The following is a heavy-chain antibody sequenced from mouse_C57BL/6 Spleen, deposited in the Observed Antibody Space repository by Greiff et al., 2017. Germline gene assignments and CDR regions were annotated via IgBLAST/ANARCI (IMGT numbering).Heavy chain of an antibody. J-gene: IGHJ2*01. CDR1: GYAFSSSW. CDR2: IYPGDGDT. D-gene: IGHD1-1*01. CDR3: ARGGITPY. V-gene: IGHV1-82*01. Sequence: VKLQQSGPELVKPGASVKISCKASGYAFSSSWMNWVKQRPGKGLEWIGRIYPGDGDTNYNGKFKGKATLTADKSSSTAYMQLSSLTSEDSAVYFCARGGITPYWGQGTTLTVSS.